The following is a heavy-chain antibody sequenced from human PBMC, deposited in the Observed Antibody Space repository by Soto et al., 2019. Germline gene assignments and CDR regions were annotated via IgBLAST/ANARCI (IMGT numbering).Heavy chain of an antibody. J-gene: IGHJ4*02. V-gene: IGHV4-34*01. D-gene: IGHD6-13*01. CDR1: GGSFSGYD. CDR2: INHSGST. Sequence: PSETLSLTCAVYGGSFSGYDWSWIRQPPGKGLEWIGEINHSGSTNYNPSLKSRVTISVDTSKNQFSLKLSSVTAADTAVYYCARFIAAAGKGVVDYWGQGTLVTVSS. CDR3: ARFIAAAGKGVVDY.